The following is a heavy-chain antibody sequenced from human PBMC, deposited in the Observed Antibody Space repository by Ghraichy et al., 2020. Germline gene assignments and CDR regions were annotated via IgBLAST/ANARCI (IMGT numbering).Heavy chain of an antibody. J-gene: IGHJ4*02. D-gene: IGHD6-19*01. CDR1: GGSISSYY. CDR3: ARALYSSGLLFDY. CDR2: IYYSGST. Sequence: SETLSLTCTVSGGSISSYYWSWIRQPPGKGLEWIGYIYYSGSTNYNPSLKSRVTISVDTSKNQFSLKLSSVTAADTAVYYCARALYSSGLLFDYWGQGTLVTVSS. V-gene: IGHV4-59*01.